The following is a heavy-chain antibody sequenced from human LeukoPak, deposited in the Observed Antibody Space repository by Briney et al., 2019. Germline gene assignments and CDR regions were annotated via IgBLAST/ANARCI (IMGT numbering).Heavy chain of an antibody. V-gene: IGHV3-30*02. CDR1: GFTFSTYG. CDR3: AKDSLYTGTPSQ. Sequence: GGSLRLSCAASGFTFSTYGMHWVRQAPGKGLEWVAFIRYDGSDKYYTDSVKGRFTISRDNSKNTLYLQMNSLRAEDTAVHYSAKDSLYTGTPSQWGQGTLVTVSS. J-gene: IGHJ4*02. CDR2: IRYDGSDK. D-gene: IGHD1-1*01.